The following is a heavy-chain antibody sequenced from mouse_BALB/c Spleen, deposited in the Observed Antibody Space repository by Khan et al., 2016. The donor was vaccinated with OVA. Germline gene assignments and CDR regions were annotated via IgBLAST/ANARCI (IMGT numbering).Heavy chain of an antibody. CDR2: ISYSGVT. CDR1: GYSITIGYA. V-gene: IGHV3-2*02. J-gene: IGHJ2*01. CDR3: ARENYYRYYFDY. Sequence: QLEESGPGLVKPSQSLSLTCTVTGYSITIGYAWNWIRQFPGNKLEWMGYISYSGVTSYTPSLKSRISITRDTSKNPFFLQLNSVTNEDTATYYCARENYYRYYFDYWGQGTTLTVSS. D-gene: IGHD1-1*01.